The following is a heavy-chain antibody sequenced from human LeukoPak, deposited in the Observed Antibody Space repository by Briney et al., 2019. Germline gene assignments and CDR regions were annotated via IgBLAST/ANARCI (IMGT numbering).Heavy chain of an antibody. CDR2: INHSGST. CDR3: AGHHPRNTVDS. Sequence: PSETLSLTCAVYGGSFSGYYWSWIRQPPGKGLEWIGEINHSGSTNYNPSLKSRVTISVDTSKNQFSLKLSSVTAADTAVYYCAGHHPRNTVDSWGQGTLVTVSS. D-gene: IGHD2/OR15-2a*01. V-gene: IGHV4-34*01. CDR1: GGSFSGYY. J-gene: IGHJ4*02.